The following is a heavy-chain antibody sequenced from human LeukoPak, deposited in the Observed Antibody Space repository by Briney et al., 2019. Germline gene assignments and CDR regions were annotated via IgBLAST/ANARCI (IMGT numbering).Heavy chain of an antibody. CDR2: ISGSGGST. CDR1: GFTFSSYA. CDR3: ARHLYPHVPAALMDV. D-gene: IGHD2-2*01. J-gene: IGHJ6*02. Sequence: GGSLRLSCAASGFTFSSYAMSWVRQAPGKGLEWVSAISGSGGSTYYADSVKGRFTISRDNSKNTLYLQMNSLRAEDTAVYYCARHLYPHVPAALMDVWGQGTTVTVSS. V-gene: IGHV3-23*01.